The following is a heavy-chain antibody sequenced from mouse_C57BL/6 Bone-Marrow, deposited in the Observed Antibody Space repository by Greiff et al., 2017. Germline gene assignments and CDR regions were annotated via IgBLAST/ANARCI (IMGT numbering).Heavy chain of an antibody. D-gene: IGHD1-1*01. V-gene: IGHV1-39*01. CDR1: GYSFTDYN. CDR3: AREGPYGSLVLFDY. CDR2: INPNYGTT. J-gene: IGHJ2*01. Sequence: VHVKQSGPELVKPGASVKISCKASGYSFTDYNMNWVKQSNGKSLEWIGVINPNYGTTSYNQKFKGKATLTVDQSSSTAYMQLNSLTSEDSAVYYCAREGPYGSLVLFDYWGQGTTLTVSS.